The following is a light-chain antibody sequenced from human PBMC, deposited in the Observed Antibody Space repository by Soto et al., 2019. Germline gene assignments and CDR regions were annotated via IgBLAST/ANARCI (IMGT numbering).Light chain of an antibody. J-gene: IGKJ1*01. V-gene: IGKV3-11*01. CDR1: QAVNTR. CDR3: HQRQSWPRT. CDR2: LAS. Sequence: EIVLTQSPATLSSFPGDRVTLSCRASQAVNTRLAWYQHKPGQAPRLLIYLASNRAAGFPARFSGSGSGTDFTLTISDVEPEDFAVYYCHQRQSWPRTVGQGTKVDIK.